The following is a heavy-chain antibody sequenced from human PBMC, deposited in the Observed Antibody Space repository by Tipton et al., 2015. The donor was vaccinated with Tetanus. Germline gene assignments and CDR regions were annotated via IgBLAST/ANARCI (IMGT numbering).Heavy chain of an antibody. J-gene: IGHJ4*02. CDR3: ASGSTLDY. V-gene: IGHV3-21*01. CDR2: ISSTSTYI. D-gene: IGHD1-1*01. CDR1: GFTFSRYS. Sequence: SLRLSCEVSGFTFSRYSMNWVRQAPGKGLEWVSSISSTSTYISYADSVKGRFTISRDNAKNSVFLQMNSLTAADTAVYYCASGSTLDYWGQGTLVTVSS.